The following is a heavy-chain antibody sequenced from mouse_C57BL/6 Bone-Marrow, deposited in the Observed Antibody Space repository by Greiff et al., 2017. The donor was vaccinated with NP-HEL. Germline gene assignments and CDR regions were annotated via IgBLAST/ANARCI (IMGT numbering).Heavy chain of an antibody. CDR3: AREGWNGYCRYWYFDV. CDR2: INYDGSST. Sequence: EVQVEESEGGLVQPGSSMKLSCTASGFTFSDYYMAWVRQVPEKGLEWVANINYDGSSTYYLDSLKSRFIISRDNAKNILYLQMSSLKSEDTATYYCAREGWNGYCRYWYFDVWGTGTTVTVSS. D-gene: IGHD2-3*01. V-gene: IGHV5-16*01. CDR1: GFTFSDYY. J-gene: IGHJ1*03.